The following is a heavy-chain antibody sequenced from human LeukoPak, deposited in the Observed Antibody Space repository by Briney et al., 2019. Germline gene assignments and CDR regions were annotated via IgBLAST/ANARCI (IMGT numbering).Heavy chain of an antibody. D-gene: IGHD3-16*02. V-gene: IGHV3-7*03. CDR2: INEDGSVK. CDR3: AKWQDVIHWVYFDS. Sequence: GGSLRLSCAASGFSFTTYWMTWVRQAPGKGLQWVANINEDGSVKYYVDSVKSRFTISRDNTKTSLYLQMRSLRAEDTAIYYCAKWQDVIHWVYFDSWGQGTLVTVS. CDR1: GFSFTTYW. J-gene: IGHJ4*02.